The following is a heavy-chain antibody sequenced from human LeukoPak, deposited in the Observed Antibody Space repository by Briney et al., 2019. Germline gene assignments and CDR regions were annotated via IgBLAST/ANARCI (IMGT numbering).Heavy chain of an antibody. CDR2: IYSGGST. CDR3: ASVSPPAKALTLVEMARGAFDI. CDR1: GFTFSSYD. Sequence: GGSLRLSCAASGFTFSSYDMHWVRQATGKGLEWVSVIYSGGSTYYADSVKGRFTISRDNSKNTLYLQMNSLRAEDTAVYYCASVSPPAKALTLVEMARGAFDIWGQGTMVTVSS. J-gene: IGHJ3*02. D-gene: IGHD5-24*01. V-gene: IGHV3-53*01.